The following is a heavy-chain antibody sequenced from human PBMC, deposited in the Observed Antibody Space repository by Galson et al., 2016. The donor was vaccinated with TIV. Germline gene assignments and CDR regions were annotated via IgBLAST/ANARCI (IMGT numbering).Heavy chain of an antibody. D-gene: IGHD2-2*01. J-gene: IGHJ6*02. CDR1: GLTVSANY. CDR3: ARDRHFCTSASCYLGYYYDYGMDV. CDR2: VYGDDNT. Sequence: SLRLSCAASGLTVSANYLNWVRQAPGKGLEWVSIVYGDDNTYYADSVKGRFTISRDNPKNTVYLEMNSLRAEDTAVYYCARDRHFCTSASCYLGYYYDYGMDVWGQGTTVTVSS. V-gene: IGHV3-53*01.